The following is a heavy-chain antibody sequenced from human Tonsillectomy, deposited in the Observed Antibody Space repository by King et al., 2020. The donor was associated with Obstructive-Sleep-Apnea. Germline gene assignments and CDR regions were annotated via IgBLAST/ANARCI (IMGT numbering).Heavy chain of an antibody. V-gene: IGHV1-18*01. D-gene: IGHD3-10*01. CDR3: ARTVITMSRGAMPEGFYFDY. CDR1: GYTFTSYG. Sequence: QLVQSGAEVKRPGASVKVSCKASGYTFTSYGITWFRQAPGQGLEWMGWISAYSGNTNYAQKFQDRVTMTTDTATSTAYMEVRSLSSDDTAGFYCARTVITMSRGAMPEGFYFDYWGQGTMVTVSS. CDR2: ISAYSGNT. J-gene: IGHJ4*02.